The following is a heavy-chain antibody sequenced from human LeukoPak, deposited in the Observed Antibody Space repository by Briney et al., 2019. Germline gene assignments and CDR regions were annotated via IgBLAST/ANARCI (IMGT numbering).Heavy chain of an antibody. CDR1: GFTFDDYA. J-gene: IGHJ1*01. V-gene: IGHV3-43*02. CDR2: ISGDGGST. Sequence: GGSLRLSCAASGFTFDDYAMHWVRQAPGKGLEWVSLISGDGGSTYYAVSVKGRFTISRDNGKNSLYLQMNSLGPEDTALYYCAKELEYFQHWGQGTLVTVSS. CDR3: AKELEYFQH.